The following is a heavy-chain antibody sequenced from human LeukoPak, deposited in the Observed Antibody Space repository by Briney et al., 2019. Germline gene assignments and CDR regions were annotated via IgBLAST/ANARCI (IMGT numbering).Heavy chain of an antibody. J-gene: IGHJ4*02. Sequence: ASVKVSCKVSGYTLSLLSIHWVRQSPGKGLEWMGGFDPEDGETIYSQKFQGRVTMTEDTSTDTAYMELNSLRSEDTAVYYCATARRAYYSGSGSYFDYWGQGTLVTVSS. CDR1: GYTLSLLS. CDR2: FDPEDGET. V-gene: IGHV1-24*01. CDR3: ATARRAYYSGSGSYFDY. D-gene: IGHD3-10*01.